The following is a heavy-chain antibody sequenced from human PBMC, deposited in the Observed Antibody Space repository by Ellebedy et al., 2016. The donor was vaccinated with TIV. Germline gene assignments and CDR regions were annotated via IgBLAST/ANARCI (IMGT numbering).Heavy chain of an antibody. D-gene: IGHD1-1*01. CDR1: GFTFSTYD. CDR2: IGSSGTSM. J-gene: IGHJ4*02. V-gene: IGHV3-48*01. Sequence: GGSLRLXCVASGFTFSTYDMHWVRQAPGKGLEWISYIGSSGTSMYYGGSVKGRFTISRDNAKNSLYLQMNSLRADDTALYYCATGGRGESLSYWGQGTQVTVSS. CDR3: ATGGRGESLSY.